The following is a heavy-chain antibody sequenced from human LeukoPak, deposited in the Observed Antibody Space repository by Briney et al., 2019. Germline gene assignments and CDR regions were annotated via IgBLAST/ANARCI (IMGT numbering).Heavy chain of an antibody. J-gene: IGHJ5*02. CDR1: GFTFSSYS. CDR2: ISSSSSYI. V-gene: IGHV3-21*04. CDR3: AKGDVVVVAATPSWFDP. D-gene: IGHD2-15*01. Sequence: GGSLRLSCAASGFTFSSYSMNWVRQAPGKGLEWVSSISSSSSYIYYADSVKGRFTISRDNAKNSLYLQMNSLRAEDTAVYYCAKGDVVVVAATPSWFDPWGQGTLVTVSS.